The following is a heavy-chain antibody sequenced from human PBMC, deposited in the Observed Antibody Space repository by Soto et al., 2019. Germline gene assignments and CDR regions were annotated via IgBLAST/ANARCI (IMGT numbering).Heavy chain of an antibody. D-gene: IGHD3-9*01. CDR3: AREVSGYAPYYMDV. Sequence: GGSLRLSCAASGFTVSSNYMSWVRQAPGKGLEWVSVIYSGVSTYYADSVKGRFTNSRHNSKNTLYLQMNSLRAEDTAVYYCAREVSGYAPYYMDVWGKGTTVTVSS. CDR1: GFTVSSNY. V-gene: IGHV3-53*04. J-gene: IGHJ6*03. CDR2: IYSGVST.